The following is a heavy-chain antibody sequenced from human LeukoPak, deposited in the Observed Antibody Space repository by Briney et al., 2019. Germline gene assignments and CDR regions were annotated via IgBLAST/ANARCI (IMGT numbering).Heavy chain of an antibody. Sequence: ASVKVSCKASGYTFTSYYMHWVRQAPGQGLEWMGIINPSGGSTSYAQKFQGRVTMTRDTSTSTVYMELSNLRSEDTAVYYCASTAVAGTVDYWGQGTLVTVSS. CDR2: INPSGGST. D-gene: IGHD6-19*01. CDR1: GYTFTSYY. CDR3: ASTAVAGTVDY. V-gene: IGHV1-46*01. J-gene: IGHJ4*02.